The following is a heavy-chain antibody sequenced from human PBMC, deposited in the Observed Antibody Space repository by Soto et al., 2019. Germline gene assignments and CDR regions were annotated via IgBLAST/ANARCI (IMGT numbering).Heavy chain of an antibody. D-gene: IGHD4-17*01. Sequence: QVQLVQSGAEVKKPGASVKVSCKVSGYTLNEVAMHWVQQAPGKGLEWLGGFDPDEAETIYAQHFQGRVTMTEDTSTDTVYMELSSLRSEDTALYFCTTYHGDYNFDHWGQGTLVTVSS. CDR1: GYTLNEVA. CDR2: FDPDEAET. V-gene: IGHV1-24*01. J-gene: IGHJ5*02. CDR3: TTYHGDYNFDH.